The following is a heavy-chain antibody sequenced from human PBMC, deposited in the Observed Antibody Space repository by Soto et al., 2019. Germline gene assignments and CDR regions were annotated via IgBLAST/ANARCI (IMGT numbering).Heavy chain of an antibody. CDR2: IIPIFGTA. J-gene: IGHJ6*02. CDR1: GGTFSSYA. V-gene: IGHV1-69*12. Sequence: QVQLVQSGAEVKKPGSSVKVSCKASGGTFSSYAISWVRQAPGQGLEWMGGIIPIFGTANYAQKFQGRVTITADESTSTAYMELSSLRSEDTAVYYCARGFYDKHPSYYYYGMDVWGQGTTVTVSS. CDR3: ARGFYDKHPSYYYYGMDV. D-gene: IGHD5-12*01.